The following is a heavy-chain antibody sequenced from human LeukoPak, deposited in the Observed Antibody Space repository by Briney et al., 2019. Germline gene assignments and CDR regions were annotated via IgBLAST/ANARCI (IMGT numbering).Heavy chain of an antibody. D-gene: IGHD3-10*01. CDR2: MSHNRGT. V-gene: IGHV4-38-2*01. Sequence: SETLSLTCAVSGHSISTGYYWGWIRQPPGKGLEWIGSMSHNRGTYYNPSLKSRVTISMDTSKNQISLRLTSVTAADTAVYYCASYYASGVSAYNYYGMDVWGQGTMVTVSS. CDR3: ASYYASGVSAYNYYGMDV. J-gene: IGHJ6*02. CDR1: GHSISTGYY.